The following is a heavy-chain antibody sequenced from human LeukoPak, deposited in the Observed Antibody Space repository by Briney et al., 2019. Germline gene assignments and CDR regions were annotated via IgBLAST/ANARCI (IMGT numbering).Heavy chain of an antibody. V-gene: IGHV1-3*01. J-gene: IGHJ4*02. D-gene: IGHD3-3*01. CDR1: GYTFTSYA. Sequence: ASVKVSCKASGYTFTSYAMHWVRQAPGQRLEWMGWINAGNGNTKYLQKFQGRVTITRDTSASTAYMELSSLRSEDTAVYYCARDPFGVGNYWGQGTLVTVSS. CDR2: INAGNGNT. CDR3: ARDPFGVGNY.